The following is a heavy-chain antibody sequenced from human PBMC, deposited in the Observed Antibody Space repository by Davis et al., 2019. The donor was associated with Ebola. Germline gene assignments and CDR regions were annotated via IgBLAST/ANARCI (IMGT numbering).Heavy chain of an antibody. D-gene: IGHD2-8*02. V-gene: IGHV3-30-3*01. CDR1: GFTFSSYA. CDR3: AREGYCTGGVCPLYYYGMDV. Sequence: GESLKISCAASGFTFSSYAMHWVRQAPGKGLEWVAVISYDGSNKYYADSVKGRFTISRDNAKNSLYLQMNSLRAEDTAVYYCAREGYCTGGVCPLYYYGMDVWGQGTTVTVSS. CDR2: ISYDGSNK. J-gene: IGHJ6*02.